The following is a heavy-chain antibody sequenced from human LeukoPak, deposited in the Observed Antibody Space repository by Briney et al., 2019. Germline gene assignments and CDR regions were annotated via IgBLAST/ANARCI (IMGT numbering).Heavy chain of an antibody. Sequence: PGGSLRLSRAASGFTFSSYWMSWVRQAPGKGLEWVANIKQDGSRSDYVDSVKGRFTISRDNAKNSLYLQLNSLRVEDTAVYYCTRDGYRDSATDAFDVWGQGTMVTVSS. CDR1: GFTFSSYW. CDR3: TRDGYRDSATDAFDV. D-gene: IGHD4-17*01. CDR2: IKQDGSRS. J-gene: IGHJ3*01. V-gene: IGHV3-7*01.